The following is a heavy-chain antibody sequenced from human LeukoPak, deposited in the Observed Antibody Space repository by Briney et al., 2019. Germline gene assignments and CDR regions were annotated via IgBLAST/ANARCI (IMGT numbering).Heavy chain of an antibody. J-gene: IGHJ5*02. Sequence: GASVKVSCKASGGTFSSYAISWVRQAPGQGLEWMERIIPILGIANYAQKFQGRVTITADKSTSTAYMELSSLRSEDTAVYYCARAPRIAAAGAWFDPWGQGTLVTVSS. V-gene: IGHV1-69*04. CDR2: IIPILGIA. CDR3: ARAPRIAAAGAWFDP. D-gene: IGHD6-13*01. CDR1: GGTFSSYA.